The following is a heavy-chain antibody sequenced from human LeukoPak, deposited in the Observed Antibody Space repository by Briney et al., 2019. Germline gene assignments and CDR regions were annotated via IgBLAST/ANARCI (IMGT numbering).Heavy chain of an antibody. D-gene: IGHD3-9*01. CDR2: ISYSGST. CDR1: GGSISPYF. J-gene: IGHJ2*01. CDR3: GRRTYYDTLTGHTYWYFDL. V-gene: IGHV4-59*01. Sequence: SETLSLTCSVSGGSISPYFWSWIRQPPGKGLEWIGYISYSGSTDYNPSLKSRVTMSVDTSKNQFSLKLSSVTAADTAVYYCGRRTYYDTLTGHTYWYFDLWGRGTLVTVSS.